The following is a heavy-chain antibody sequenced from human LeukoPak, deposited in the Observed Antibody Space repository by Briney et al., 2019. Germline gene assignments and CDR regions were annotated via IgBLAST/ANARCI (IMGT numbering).Heavy chain of an antibody. CDR2: IYTSGST. CDR1: GGSISSGSYY. Sequence: PSETLSLTCAVSGGSISSGSYYWSWIRQPAGKGLEWIGRIYTSGSTNYNPSLKSRVTISVDTSKNQFSLKLSSVTAADTAVYYCARGLRHYYGSGSHEDYWGQGTLVTVSS. J-gene: IGHJ4*02. V-gene: IGHV4-61*02. CDR3: ARGLRHYYGSGSHEDY. D-gene: IGHD3-10*01.